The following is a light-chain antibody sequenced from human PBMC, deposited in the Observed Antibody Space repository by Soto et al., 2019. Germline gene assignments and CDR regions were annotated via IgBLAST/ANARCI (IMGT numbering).Light chain of an antibody. CDR1: QGIGNT. Sequence: EIVITQSPATLSVSPGEGATLSCRAGQGIGNTLAWYQQKPGQAPRLLIFGASSRVTGIPDRFIGSGSGTDFTLTISRLEPEDFAVYYCQHYVTSLTTFGQGTKVDIK. J-gene: IGKJ1*01. V-gene: IGKV3-20*01. CDR2: GAS. CDR3: QHYVTSLTT.